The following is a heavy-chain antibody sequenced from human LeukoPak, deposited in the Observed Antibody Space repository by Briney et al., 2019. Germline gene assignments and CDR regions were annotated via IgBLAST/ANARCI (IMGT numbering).Heavy chain of an antibody. Sequence: GGSLRLSCAASGFTFSTSDMHWVRQATGKGLEWVSAIGTAGDTYYPGSVKGRFTISRENAKNSLYLQMNSLRAGDTAVYYCARRRSAAFDIWGQGTKVTVSS. CDR2: IGTAGDT. CDR1: GFTFSTSD. J-gene: IGHJ3*02. CDR3: ARRRSAAFDI. D-gene: IGHD4-17*01. V-gene: IGHV3-13*01.